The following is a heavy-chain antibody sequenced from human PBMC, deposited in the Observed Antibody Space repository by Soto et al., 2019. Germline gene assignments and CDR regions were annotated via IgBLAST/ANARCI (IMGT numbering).Heavy chain of an antibody. J-gene: IGHJ5*02. V-gene: IGHV3-15*07. CDR1: GCTLSNAW. D-gene: IGHD3-10*01. CDR2: IKSKTDGGTT. Sequence: GGPRRLSGAGSGCTLSNAWMNWVRQAPGKGLEWVGRIKSKTDGGTTDYAAPVKGRFTISRDDSKNTLYLQMNSLKTEDTAVYYCTTDPPGVLWFGELLPAFWFDPWGQGTLVTVSS. CDR3: TTDPPGVLWFGELLPAFWFDP.